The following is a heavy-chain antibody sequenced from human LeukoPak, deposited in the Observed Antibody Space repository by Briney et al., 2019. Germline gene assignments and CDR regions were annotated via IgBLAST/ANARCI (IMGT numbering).Heavy chain of an antibody. CDR3: ARARTVNQYYYYGMDV. CDR1: GGSFSGYY. D-gene: IGHD4-4*01. CDR2: VNLIGST. Sequence: SETLSLTCAVYGGSFSGYYWSWIRQPPGKGLEWIGEVNLIGSTNYNPSLKSRVTISVDTSKNQFSLKLSSVTAADTAVYYCARARTVNQYYYYGMDVWGQGTTVTVSS. J-gene: IGHJ6*02. V-gene: IGHV4-34*01.